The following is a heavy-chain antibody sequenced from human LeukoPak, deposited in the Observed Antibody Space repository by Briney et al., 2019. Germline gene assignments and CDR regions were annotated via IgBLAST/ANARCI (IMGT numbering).Heavy chain of an antibody. J-gene: IGHJ4*02. CDR3: AKGGGVGLWFGELSYLDY. CDR2: ISGSGGST. V-gene: IGHV3-23*01. D-gene: IGHD3-10*01. CDR1: GFTFSSYG. Sequence: GGSLRLSCAASGFTFSSYGMSWVRQAPGKGLEWVSAISGSGGSTYYADSVKGRFTISRDNSKNALYLQMNSLRAEDTAVYYCAKGGGVGLWFGELSYLDYWGQGTLVTVSS.